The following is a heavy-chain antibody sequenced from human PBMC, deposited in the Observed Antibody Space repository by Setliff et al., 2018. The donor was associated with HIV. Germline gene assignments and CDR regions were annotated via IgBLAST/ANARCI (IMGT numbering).Heavy chain of an antibody. CDR2: ISDYNSNT. J-gene: IGHJ3*02. CDR1: GYTFTYYA. Sequence: ASVKVSCKASGYTFTYYAMHWVRQAPGQGLEWMGWISDYNSNTEYAQKLQGRVTMTKDTSTSTAYMELRSLRPDDTAVYFCARVLDPGIAVATHAFDIWGQGTMVTVSS. CDR3: ARVLDPGIAVATHAFDI. D-gene: IGHD6-19*01. V-gene: IGHV1-18*01.